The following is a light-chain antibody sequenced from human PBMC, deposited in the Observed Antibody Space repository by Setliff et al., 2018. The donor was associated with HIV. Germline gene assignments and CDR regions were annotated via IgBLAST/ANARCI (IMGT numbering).Light chain of an antibody. CDR1: SSDVGSYNR. Sequence: QSALTQTPSVSGAPGQSVTISCTGTSSDVGSYNRVSWYQQPPGTAPKLMIYEVNNRPSGVPDRFSGSKSGNTASLTISGLQAEDEAAYYCSSYTSIIPYAVGTGTKVTVL. CDR2: EVN. V-gene: IGLV2-18*02. J-gene: IGLJ1*01. CDR3: SSYTSIIPYA.